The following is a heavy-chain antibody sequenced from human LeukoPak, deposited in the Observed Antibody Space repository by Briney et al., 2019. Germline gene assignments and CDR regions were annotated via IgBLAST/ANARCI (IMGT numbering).Heavy chain of an antibody. V-gene: IGHV3-30*18. CDR2: ISYDGSNK. CDR3: AKDIYYDSSTFFDY. Sequence: GGSLRLSCAASGFTFSSYGMHWVRQAPGKGLEWVAVISYDGSNKYYADSVKGRFTISRDNSKNTLYLQINSLRAEDTAVYYCAKDIYYDSSTFFDYWGQGTLVTVSS. J-gene: IGHJ4*02. D-gene: IGHD3-22*01. CDR1: GFTFSSYG.